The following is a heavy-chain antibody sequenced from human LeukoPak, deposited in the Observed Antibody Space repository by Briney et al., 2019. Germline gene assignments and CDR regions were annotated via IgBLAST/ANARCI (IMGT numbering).Heavy chain of an antibody. Sequence: SQTLSLTCTVAGGSISSYSGSWIRQPAGKGLEWVGRIYTSGRTTSNPSLKSRSTISVDTSKNQFSLKLSSVTAADTAVYYCARTTTVTTKYYYYYMDVWGKGTTVTISS. D-gene: IGHD4-17*01. V-gene: IGHV4-4*07. CDR3: ARTTTVTTKYYYYYMDV. CDR1: GGSISSYS. J-gene: IGHJ6*03. CDR2: IYTSGRT.